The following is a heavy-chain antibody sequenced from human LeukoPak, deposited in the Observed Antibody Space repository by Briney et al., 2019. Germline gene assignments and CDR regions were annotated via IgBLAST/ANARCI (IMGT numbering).Heavy chain of an antibody. Sequence: KASETLSLTCNVSGASINTFYWTWIRQPAGKGLEWLGRVYTTETTNYNPSFRGRLTMSLDTSKNQVSLELTSVTAADTAIYYCARDRSRGGFFDLWGRGTLVTVSS. CDR3: ARDRSRGGFFDL. CDR2: VYTTETT. D-gene: IGHD3-16*01. V-gene: IGHV4-4*07. J-gene: IGHJ2*01. CDR1: GASINTFY.